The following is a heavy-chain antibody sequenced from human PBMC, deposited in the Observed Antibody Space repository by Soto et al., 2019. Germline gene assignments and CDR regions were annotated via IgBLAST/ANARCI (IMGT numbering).Heavy chain of an antibody. V-gene: IGHV3-48*03. CDR3: ARDRDELVGIFPYYYGMDV. Sequence: EVQLVESGXXXVQPGGSLRLSCAASGFTFSSYEMNWVRQAPGKGLEWVSYISSSGRTTYYADSVKGRFTISRDNAKNSLSLQMNSLRADDTAVYYCARDRDELVGIFPYYYGMDVWGQGTTVTVSS. D-gene: IGHD2-21*01. CDR2: ISSSGRTT. CDR1: GFTFSSYE. J-gene: IGHJ6*02.